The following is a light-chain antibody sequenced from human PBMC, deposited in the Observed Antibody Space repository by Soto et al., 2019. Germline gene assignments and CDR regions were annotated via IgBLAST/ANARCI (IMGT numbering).Light chain of an antibody. CDR2: AAS. CDR1: QSISSY. Sequence: DIQMTQSPSSLSASVGDRVTITCRASQSISSYLNWYQQKPGKAPKLLIYAASNLQSGVPSRFSGSGSGTDFTLTISSMPTADFAHYYCQQSHSTPWTFGQGTKVDIK. V-gene: IGKV1-39*01. J-gene: IGKJ1*01. CDR3: QQSHSTPWT.